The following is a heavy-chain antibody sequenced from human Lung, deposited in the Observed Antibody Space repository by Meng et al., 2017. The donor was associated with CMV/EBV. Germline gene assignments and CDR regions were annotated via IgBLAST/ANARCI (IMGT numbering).Heavy chain of an antibody. V-gene: IGHV3-23*01. CDR1: GFTFSSYA. CDR3: AIDFWSGYYLSDFDY. Sequence: SXAASGFTFSSYAMSWVRQAPGKGLEWVSTISGRGGSTYYADSVKGRFTISRDNSKNTLYLQMNSLRAEDTAVYYCAIDFWSGYYLSDFDYWGQGTXVTVAS. CDR2: ISGRGGST. J-gene: IGHJ4*02. D-gene: IGHD3-3*01.